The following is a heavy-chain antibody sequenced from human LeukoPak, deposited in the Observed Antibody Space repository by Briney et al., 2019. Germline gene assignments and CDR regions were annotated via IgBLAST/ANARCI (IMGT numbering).Heavy chain of an antibody. CDR2: ISAYSGNT. Sequence: ASVKVSCKASGYTFTNYYIHWVRQAPGQGLEWMGWISAYSGNTNYAEKLQDRVTLTADTSTTTAYMELRGLRSDDTAVYYCARGGFTYDNSGYYYVDWGQGTLVTVSS. D-gene: IGHD3-22*01. CDR1: GYTFTNYY. J-gene: IGHJ4*02. CDR3: ARGGFTYDNSGYYYVD. V-gene: IGHV1-18*04.